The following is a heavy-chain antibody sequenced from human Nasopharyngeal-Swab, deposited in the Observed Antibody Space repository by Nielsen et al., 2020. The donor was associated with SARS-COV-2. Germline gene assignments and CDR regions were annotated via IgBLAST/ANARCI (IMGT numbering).Heavy chain of an antibody. CDR3: TRGRAVPAAIDWFDP. CDR1: GFTFGDYA. Sequence: SLRLSCTASGFTFGDYAMSWFRQAPGKGLEWVGFIRSKAYGGTTEYAASVKGRFTISRDDSKSIAYLQMNSLKTEDTAVYYCTRGRAVPAAIDWFDPWGQGTLVTVSS. D-gene: IGHD2-2*01. J-gene: IGHJ5*02. V-gene: IGHV3-49*03. CDR2: IRSKAYGGTT.